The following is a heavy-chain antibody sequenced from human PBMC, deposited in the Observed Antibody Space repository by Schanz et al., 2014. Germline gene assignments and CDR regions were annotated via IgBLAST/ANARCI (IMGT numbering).Heavy chain of an antibody. Sequence: QLHLQESGPGLVKPSETLSLTCTVSGGSITSNHYYWGWIRQPPGKGLEWIGSIKYSGTTYYNPSRKIRPTIPADPPKTHSPRRLTPVTAADTAVYNCARDRYCPGARCPGWFDPWGQGTLVTVSS. CDR2: IKYSGTT. V-gene: IGHV4-39*02. J-gene: IGHJ5*02. D-gene: IGHD2-8*02. CDR3: ARDRYCPGARCPGWFDP. CDR1: GGSITSNHYY.